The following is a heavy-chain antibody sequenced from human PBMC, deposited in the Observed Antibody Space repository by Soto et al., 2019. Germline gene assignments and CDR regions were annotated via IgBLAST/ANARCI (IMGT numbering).Heavy chain of an antibody. V-gene: IGHV3-30*03. J-gene: IGHJ4*02. Sequence: QVQLVESGGGVVQPGRSLRLSCAASGFTFSSYGMHWVRQAPGKGLEWVAVISYDGSNKYSADSVKGRFTISRDNSKNTLYLQMNSLRAEDTAVYYCAAGPVVGGSFDYWGQGTLVTVSS. CDR1: GFTFSSYG. D-gene: IGHD2-2*01. CDR3: AAGPVVGGSFDY. CDR2: ISYDGSNK.